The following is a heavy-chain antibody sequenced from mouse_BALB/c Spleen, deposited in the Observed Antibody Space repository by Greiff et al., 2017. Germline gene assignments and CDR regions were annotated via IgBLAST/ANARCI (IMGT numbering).Heavy chain of an antibody. CDR1: GFTFSSYG. Sequence: EVQLQQSGGDLVKPGGSLKLSCAASGFTFSSYGMSWVRQTPDKRLEWVATISSGGSYTYYPESVKGRFTIPRDNAKNTLYLQMSSLKSEDTAMYYCARQEDYGSSYGFAYWGQGTLVTVSA. J-gene: IGHJ3*01. D-gene: IGHD1-1*01. CDR2: ISSGGSYT. V-gene: IGHV5-6*01. CDR3: ARQEDYGSSYGFAY.